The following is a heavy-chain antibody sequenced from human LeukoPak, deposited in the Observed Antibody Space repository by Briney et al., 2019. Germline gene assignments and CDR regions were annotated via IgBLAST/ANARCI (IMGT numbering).Heavy chain of an antibody. D-gene: IGHD6-19*01. V-gene: IGHV1-46*01. CDR1: GYTFTSYY. CDR2: INPSGGST. CDR3: AREDNLGSGSSPIDY. J-gene: IGHJ4*02. Sequence: GASVKVSCKASGYTFTSYYMHWVRRAPGQGLEWMGIINPSGGSTSYAQKFQGRVTMTRDTSISTAYMELSRLRSDDTAVYYCAREDNLGSGSSPIDYWGQGTLVTVSS.